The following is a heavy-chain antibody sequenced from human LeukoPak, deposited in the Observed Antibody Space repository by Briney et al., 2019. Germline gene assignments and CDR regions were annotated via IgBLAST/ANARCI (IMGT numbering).Heavy chain of an antibody. D-gene: IGHD3-9*01. CDR3: ARGRKGYDILTGYRKSLVFDY. V-gene: IGHV1-8*01. Sequence: SVKVSCKASGYTFTSYDINWVRQATGQGLEWMGWMNPNSGNTGYAQKFQGRVTMTRNTSISTAYMELSSLRSEDMAVYYCARGRKGYDILTGYRKSLVFDYWGQGTLVTVSS. CDR2: MNPNSGNT. CDR1: GYTFTSYD. J-gene: IGHJ4*02.